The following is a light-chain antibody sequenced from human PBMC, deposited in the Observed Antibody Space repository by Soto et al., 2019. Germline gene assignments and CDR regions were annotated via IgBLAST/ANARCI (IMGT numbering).Light chain of an antibody. CDR1: SGHSSYA. J-gene: IGLJ3*02. CDR2: LNSDGSH. V-gene: IGLV4-69*01. CDR3: RTWGTGFWV. Sequence: QSVLTQSPSASASLGASVKLTCTLSSGHSSYAIAWHQQQPEKGPRYLMKLNSDGSHSKGDGIPDRFSGSSSGAERYLTISSLQSEDEADYNCRTWGTGFWVCGGGTKLTLL.